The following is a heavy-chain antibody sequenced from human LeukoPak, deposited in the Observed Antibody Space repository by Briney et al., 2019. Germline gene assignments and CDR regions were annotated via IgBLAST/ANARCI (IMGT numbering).Heavy chain of an antibody. J-gene: IGHJ5*02. D-gene: IGHD3-10*01. CDR1: GYTFTAYY. CDR3: ARGPHYGWDNCFDP. V-gene: IGHV1-2*02. CDR2: INPDSGAT. Sequence: ASVKVSCKASGYTFTAYYMHWVRQAPGQGLEWMGWINPDSGATNYAQKFQGRVTMTRDTSNSTAYMELSRLRSDDTAVCYCARGPHYGWDNCFDPWGQGTLVIVSS.